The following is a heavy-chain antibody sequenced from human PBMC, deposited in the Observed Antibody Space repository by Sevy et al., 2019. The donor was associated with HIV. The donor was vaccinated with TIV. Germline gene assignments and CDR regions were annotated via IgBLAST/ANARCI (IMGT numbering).Heavy chain of an antibody. Sequence: ASVKVSCKASGYTFTSYDINWVRQATGQGLEWMAWMNPNSGNTGYAQKFQGRVTMTRNTSISTASMELSSLRSEDTAVYYCASRYSSSWYWGPRDAFDIWGQGTMVTVSS. D-gene: IGHD6-13*01. CDR1: GYTFTSYD. J-gene: IGHJ3*02. CDR2: MNPNSGNT. V-gene: IGHV1-8*01. CDR3: ASRYSSSWYWGPRDAFDI.